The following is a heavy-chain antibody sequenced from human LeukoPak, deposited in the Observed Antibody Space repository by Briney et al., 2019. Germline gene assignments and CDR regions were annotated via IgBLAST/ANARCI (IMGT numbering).Heavy chain of an antibody. D-gene: IGHD2-2*01. V-gene: IGHV3-21*01. CDR3: ARDGQDIVVVPAAIWFDP. CDR2: ISSSSSYI. J-gene: IGHJ5*02. CDR1: GFTFSDYY. Sequence: GGSLRLSCAASGFTFSDYYMNWVRQAPGKGLEWVSSISSSSSYIYYADSVKGRFTISRDNAKNSLYLQMNSLRAEDTAVYYCARDGQDIVVVPAAIWFDPWGQGTLVTVSS.